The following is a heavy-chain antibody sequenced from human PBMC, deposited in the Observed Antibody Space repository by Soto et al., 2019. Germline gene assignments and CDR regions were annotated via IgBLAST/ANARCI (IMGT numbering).Heavy chain of an antibody. Sequence: GGSLRLSCAASGFTFSSYWMSWVRQAPGKGLEWVANIKQDGSEIYYVDSVKGRFTISRDNVKNSLYLQMNSLRAEDTAVYYCASGSRYNRHWGQGTLVTVSS. V-gene: IGHV3-7*01. J-gene: IGHJ4*02. CDR2: IKQDGSEI. D-gene: IGHD3-10*01. CDR1: GFTFSSYW. CDR3: ASGSRYNRH.